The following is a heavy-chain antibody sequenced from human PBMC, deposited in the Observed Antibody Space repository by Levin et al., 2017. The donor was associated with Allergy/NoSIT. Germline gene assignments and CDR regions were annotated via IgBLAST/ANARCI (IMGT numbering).Heavy chain of an antibody. Sequence: ASVKVSCKASGYIFIGYYIHWLRQAPGQGLEWLGYINPNNGDTTYAQKFEGRVTMTRDTSVSTAYMELRRLRSDDSAVSYCAAPKAANLSGAYDDWGQGTPVTVSS. V-gene: IGHV1-2*02. J-gene: IGHJ4*02. CDR3: AAPKAANLSGAYDD. D-gene: IGHD6-13*01. CDR2: INPNNGDT. CDR1: GYIFIGYY.